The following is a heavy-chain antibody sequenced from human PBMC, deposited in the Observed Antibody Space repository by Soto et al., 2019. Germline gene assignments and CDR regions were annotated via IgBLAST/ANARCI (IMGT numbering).Heavy chain of an antibody. CDR1: GGTFSSYT. J-gene: IGHJ4*02. CDR2: IIPILGIA. V-gene: IGHV1-69*08. D-gene: IGHD4-17*01. CDR3: ARDDYGGNFPDY. Sequence: QVQLVQSGAEVKKPGSSVKVSCKASGGTFSSYTISWVRQAPGQGLEWTGRIIPILGIANYAQKFQGRVTITADKSTSTAYMELSSLRSEDTAVYYCARDDYGGNFPDYWGQGTLVTVSS.